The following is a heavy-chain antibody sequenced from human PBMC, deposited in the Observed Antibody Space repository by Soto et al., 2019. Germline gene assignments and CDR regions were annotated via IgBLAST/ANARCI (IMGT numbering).Heavy chain of an antibody. D-gene: IGHD5-12*01. Sequence: ETLSLTCTVSGGSISSYYWSWIRQPPGKGLEWIGYIYYSGSTNYNPSLKSRVTISVDTSKNQFSLKLSSVTAADTAVYYCARAYGGYADYWGQGALVTV. J-gene: IGHJ4*02. V-gene: IGHV4-59*01. CDR2: IYYSGST. CDR1: GGSISSYY. CDR3: ARAYGGYADY.